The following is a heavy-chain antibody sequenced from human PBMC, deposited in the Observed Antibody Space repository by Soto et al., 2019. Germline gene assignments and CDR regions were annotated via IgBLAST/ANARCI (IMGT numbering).Heavy chain of an antibody. J-gene: IGHJ5*02. D-gene: IGHD3-22*01. Sequence: QITLKESGPTLVKPTQTLTLTCTFSGFSLSTSGVGVGWIHQPPGKALEWLALIYWDDDKRYSPSLKSRLTITKDTSKNQVVLTMTNMDPVDTATYYCAHKGTLSDSSGFDPWGQGTLVTVSS. CDR3: AHKGTLSDSSGFDP. CDR2: IYWDDDK. V-gene: IGHV2-5*02. CDR1: GFSLSTSGVG.